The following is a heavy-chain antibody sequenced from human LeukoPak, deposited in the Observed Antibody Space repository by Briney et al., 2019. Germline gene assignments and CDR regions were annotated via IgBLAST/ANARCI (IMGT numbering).Heavy chain of an antibody. J-gene: IGHJ4*02. CDR2: INTNTGNP. V-gene: IGHV7-4-1*02. CDR3: ARGVTMVRGVIRTFGY. CDR1: GYTFTSYA. D-gene: IGHD3-10*01. Sequence: ASVKVSCKASGYTFTSYAMNWVRQAPGQGLEWMGWINTNTGNPTYAQGFTGRFVFSLDTSVSTAYLQISSLKAEDTAVYYCARGVTMVRGVIRTFGYWGQGTLVTVSS.